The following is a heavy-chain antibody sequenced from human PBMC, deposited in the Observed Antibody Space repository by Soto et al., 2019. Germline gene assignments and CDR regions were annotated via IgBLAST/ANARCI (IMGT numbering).Heavy chain of an antibody. D-gene: IGHD4-17*01. V-gene: IGHV3-33*01. CDR2: IWYDGSNK. CDR3: ARDHDYGDYRTDWFDP. Sequence: PGGSLRLSCAASGFTFSSYGMHWVRQAPGKGLEWVAVIWYDGSNKYYADSVKGRFTISRDNSKNTLYLQMNSLRAEDTAVYYCARDHDYGDYRTDWFDPWGQGTLVTVSS. J-gene: IGHJ5*02. CDR1: GFTFSSYG.